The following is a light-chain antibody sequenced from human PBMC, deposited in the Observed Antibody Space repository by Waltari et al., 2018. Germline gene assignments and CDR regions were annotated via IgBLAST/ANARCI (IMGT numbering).Light chain of an antibody. CDR3: QQYDNLPFT. J-gene: IGKJ3*01. CDR2: VAS. CDR1: QDISNH. Sequence: DIQMTQSPSSLSASVGDSVTITCQASQDISNHLNWYQQKPGKAPKVLIYVASNLETGVPSRFSGSGSGTDFTFTISSLQPEDVATYYCQQYDNLPFTFGPGTKVDIK. V-gene: IGKV1-33*01.